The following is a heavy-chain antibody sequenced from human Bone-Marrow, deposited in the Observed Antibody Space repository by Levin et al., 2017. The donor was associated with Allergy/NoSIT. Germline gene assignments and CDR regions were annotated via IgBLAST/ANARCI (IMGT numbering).Heavy chain of an antibody. V-gene: IGHV2-70*11. D-gene: IGHD6-13*01. CDR3: ARMRAGTVYGFDV. CDR1: GFSFTTGMC. J-gene: IGHJ3*01. Sequence: SGPTLVKPTQTVTLTCTFSGFSFTTGMCVNWIRQPPGKALEWLARIDWDDDKYYTKSLKTRLTISKDISKNHVVLRMNNMDPADTGTYYCARMRAGTVYGFDVWGQGTTVIVS. CDR2: IDWDDDK.